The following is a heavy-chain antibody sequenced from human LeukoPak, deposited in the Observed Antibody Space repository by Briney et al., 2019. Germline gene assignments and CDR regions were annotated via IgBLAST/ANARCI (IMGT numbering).Heavy chain of an antibody. CDR3: ARDLSGHWTYDY. Sequence: GGSLRRSCAASGFTFRNCYMYCVRQAPGKGQERVAVISLDGNNEYYADSVKGRFSLSRDNSMNTLYLQLNSLRTEDTAMYYCARDLSGHWTYDYWGQGTLVTVSS. CDR1: GFTFRNCY. V-gene: IGHV3-30-3*01. J-gene: IGHJ4*01. CDR2: ISLDGNNE. D-gene: IGHD1-1*01.